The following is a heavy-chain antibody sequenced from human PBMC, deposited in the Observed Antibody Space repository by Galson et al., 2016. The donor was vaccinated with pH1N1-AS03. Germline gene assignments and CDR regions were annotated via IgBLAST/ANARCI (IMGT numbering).Heavy chain of an antibody. CDR3: ATGYFDSPDFFDY. V-gene: IGHV4-59*11. J-gene: IGHJ4*02. CDR2: IYYSGST. CDR1: GGSMTNHS. Sequence: SETLSLTCTVSGGSMTNHSWTWIRQPPGKGLEWIGYIYYSGSTNYNASLKSRVTISVDTSKNQFSLRLTSVTAADTAVYYCATGYFDSPDFFDYWGQGTLVTVSS. D-gene: IGHD3-9*01.